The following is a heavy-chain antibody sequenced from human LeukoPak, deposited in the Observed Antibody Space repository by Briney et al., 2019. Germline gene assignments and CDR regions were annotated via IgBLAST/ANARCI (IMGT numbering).Heavy chain of an antibody. D-gene: IGHD4-17*01. CDR1: GFTLSNYS. CDR2: ISSSSSYI. V-gene: IGHV3-21*01. J-gene: IGHJ4*02. Sequence: TGGSLGLSCAASGFTLSNYSMNWVRQAPGKGLEWVAFISSSSSYIFYADSLKGRFTISRDNAKNSLYLQMNSLRADDTAVYYSARDLAYGDDGLWGQGTLVTVSS. CDR3: ARDLAYGDDGL.